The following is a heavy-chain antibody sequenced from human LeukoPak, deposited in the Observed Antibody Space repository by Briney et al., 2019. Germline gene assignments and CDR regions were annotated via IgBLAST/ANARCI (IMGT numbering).Heavy chain of an antibody. V-gene: IGHV3-30*02. CDR2: IRYDGSNK. Sequence: GGSLRLSCAASGFTFRSCGMRWVRQAPGKGLEWVAFIRYDGSNKYYADSVKGRFTISRDNSNNTLYLQMNSLRAEDTAVYYCAKTGGLGYCSGGSCYLVDYWGQGTLVTVSS. CDR3: AKTGGLGYCSGGSCYLVDY. D-gene: IGHD2-15*01. CDR1: GFTFRSCG. J-gene: IGHJ4*02.